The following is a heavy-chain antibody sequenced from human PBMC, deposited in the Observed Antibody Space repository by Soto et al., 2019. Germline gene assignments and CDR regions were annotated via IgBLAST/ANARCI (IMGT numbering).Heavy chain of an antibody. CDR1: GYSFTNYW. CDR3: ARTAGDYVDY. V-gene: IGHV5-51*01. CDR2: IYPGDSDT. Sequence: PGESLKIACKGSGYSFTNYWIGWVRQMPGKGLEWMGIIYPGDSDTRYSPSFQGQVTISADKSISAAYLQWSSLKASDAAMYYCARTAGDYVDYWGQGALVTVSS. J-gene: IGHJ4*02. D-gene: IGHD2-8*02.